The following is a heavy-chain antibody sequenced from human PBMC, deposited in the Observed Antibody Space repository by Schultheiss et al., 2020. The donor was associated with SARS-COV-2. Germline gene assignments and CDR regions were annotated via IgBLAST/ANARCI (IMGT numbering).Heavy chain of an antibody. J-gene: IGHJ6*02. CDR2: IIPIFGTA. CDR3: ARDPPRGGNSGGGSVYGMDV. V-gene: IGHV1-69*13. CDR1: GGTFSSYA. Sequence: SVKVSCKASGGTFSSYAISWVRQAPGQGLEWMGGIIPIFGTANYAQKFQGRVTITADESTSTAYMELSRLRSDDTAVYYCARDPPRGGNSGGGSVYGMDVWGQGTTVTVSS. D-gene: IGHD4-23*01.